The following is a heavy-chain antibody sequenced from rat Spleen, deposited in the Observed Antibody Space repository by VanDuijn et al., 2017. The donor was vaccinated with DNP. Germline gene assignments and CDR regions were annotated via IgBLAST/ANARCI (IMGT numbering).Heavy chain of an antibody. D-gene: IGHD1-1*01. CDR3: ARLRLEWEVRAMDA. CDR1: GYSITSNY. J-gene: IGHJ4*01. V-gene: IGHV3-1*01. Sequence: EVQLQESGPGLVKPSQSLSLTCSVTGYSITSNYWGWIRKFPGNKMEWIGHISYSGSTSYNPALKSRITITRDKSKNQFFLQLNSLTTEDTATYCCARLRLEWEVRAMDAWGQGTSVTVSS. CDR2: ISYSGST.